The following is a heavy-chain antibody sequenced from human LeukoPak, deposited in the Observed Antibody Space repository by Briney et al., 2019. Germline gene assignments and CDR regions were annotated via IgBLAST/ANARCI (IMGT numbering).Heavy chain of an antibody. V-gene: IGHV4-39*07. CDR2: IYYSGST. Sequence: SETLSLTCTVSGGSISSSSYYWGWIRQPPGKGLEWIGSIYYSGSTYYNPSLKSRVTISVDTSKNQFSLKLSSVTAADTAVYYCARSYGDYVSYAFDIWGQGTMVTVSS. D-gene: IGHD4-17*01. CDR3: ARSYGDYVSYAFDI. CDR1: GGSISSSSYY. J-gene: IGHJ3*02.